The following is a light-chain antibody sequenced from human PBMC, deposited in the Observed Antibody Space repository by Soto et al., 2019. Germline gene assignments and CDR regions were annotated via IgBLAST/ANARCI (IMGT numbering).Light chain of an antibody. V-gene: IGKV1-13*02. CDR1: QGISSA. CDR2: DAS. J-gene: IGKJ5*01. Sequence: AIQLTQSPSSLSASVGDRVTITCRASQGISSALAWYQQKPGKAPKLLIYDASSLESGVPSRFSGSGSGTDFTLTISSLQPEDFATYYGQQFNSYPFTFGQGTRLEIK. CDR3: QQFNSYPFT.